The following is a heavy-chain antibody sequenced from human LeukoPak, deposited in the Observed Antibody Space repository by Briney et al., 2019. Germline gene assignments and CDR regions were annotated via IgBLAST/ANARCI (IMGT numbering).Heavy chain of an antibody. D-gene: IGHD5-18*01. Sequence: GGSLRLSCAASGFSFSSYEMNWVRQAPGQGLEWVSYVSSNGSIMYYADSVESRFTISRDNAKNSLYLQMNSLRAEDTAVYYCARALGYSYGYAFDIWGQGTMVTVSS. CDR3: ARALGYSYGYAFDI. CDR1: GFSFSSYE. J-gene: IGHJ3*02. CDR2: VSSNGSIM. V-gene: IGHV3-48*03.